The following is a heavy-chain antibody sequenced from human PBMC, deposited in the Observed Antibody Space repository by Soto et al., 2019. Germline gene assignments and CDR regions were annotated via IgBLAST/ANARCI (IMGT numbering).Heavy chain of an antibody. CDR2: ISGAGDRT. V-gene: IGHV3-23*01. D-gene: IGHD3-10*01. CDR3: AKATRGPLSSRRSDANLLDS. J-gene: IGHJ4*02. CDR1: GFSFSSYA. Sequence: GGSLRLSCAASGFSFSSYAMTWVRQAPGKGLEWVSMISGAGDRTYYADSVKGRFTISRDNSKNTLYLQMNSLRAEDTAVYHCAKATRGPLSSRRSDANLLDSWGQGSLVTVSS.